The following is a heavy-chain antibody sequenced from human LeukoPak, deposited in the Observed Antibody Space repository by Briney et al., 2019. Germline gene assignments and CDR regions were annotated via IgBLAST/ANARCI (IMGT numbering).Heavy chain of an antibody. Sequence: ASVKVSCKASGYTFTDYYMHWVRHAPGQGHEWMGWINPNSGGTNYAQKFQGRVTMTRDTSISTAYMELSRLRSDDTAVYYCARRAYGSGSYSFDYWGQGTLVTVSS. J-gene: IGHJ4*02. D-gene: IGHD3-10*01. CDR1: GYTFTDYY. CDR2: INPNSGGT. V-gene: IGHV1-2*02. CDR3: ARRAYGSGSYSFDY.